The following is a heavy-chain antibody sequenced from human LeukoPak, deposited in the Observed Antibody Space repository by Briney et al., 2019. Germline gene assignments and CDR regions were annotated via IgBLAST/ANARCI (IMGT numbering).Heavy chain of an antibody. Sequence: ASVKVSCKASGYTFTSYDINWVRQATGQGLEWMGWINPNSGGTNYAQKFQGRVTMTRDTSISTAYMELSRLRSDDTAVYYCARVLVGATFRFNYWGQGTLVTVSS. CDR3: ARVLVGATFRFNY. CDR1: GYTFTSYD. V-gene: IGHV1-2*02. J-gene: IGHJ4*02. D-gene: IGHD1-26*01. CDR2: INPNSGGT.